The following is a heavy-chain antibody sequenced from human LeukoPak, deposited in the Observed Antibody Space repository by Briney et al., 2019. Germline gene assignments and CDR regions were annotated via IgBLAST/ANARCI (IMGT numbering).Heavy chain of an antibody. D-gene: IGHD3-16*01. CDR1: GYTFTHRW. Sequence: GESLKISCEASGYTFTHRWIGWVRQMPGTGLEWVGIIYPRDSDTIYSPSFQGHVTISADTSINTAYLEWRSLEAPETAMYYCARHSDVVGAIWGQGTQVTVSS. CDR2: IYPRDSDT. J-gene: IGHJ4*02. CDR3: ARHSDVVGAI. V-gene: IGHV5-51*01.